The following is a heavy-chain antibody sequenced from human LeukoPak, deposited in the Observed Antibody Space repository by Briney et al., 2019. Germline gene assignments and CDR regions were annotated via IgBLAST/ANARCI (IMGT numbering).Heavy chain of an antibody. J-gene: IGHJ4*02. CDR1: GFTFSSHA. CDR3: ARDHSSGWYSDYFDY. D-gene: IGHD6-19*01. CDR2: ISSSSSYI. V-gene: IGHV3-21*01. Sequence: GGSLRLSCVASGFTFSSHAMSWVRQAPGKGLEWVSSISSSSSYIYYADSVKGRFTISRDNAKNSLYLQMNSLRAEDTAVYYCARDHSSGWYSDYFDYWGQGTLVTVSS.